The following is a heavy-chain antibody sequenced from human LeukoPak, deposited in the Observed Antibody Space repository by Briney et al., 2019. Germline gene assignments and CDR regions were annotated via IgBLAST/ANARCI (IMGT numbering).Heavy chain of an antibody. CDR1: GFTFNIYS. Sequence: GGSLRLSCAASGFTFNIYSMNWVRQAPGKGLEWVSSISGTSNYIYYADSVKGRFTTSRDNAKNSLYLQMNSLRVEDTAVYYCARVATMVRVPLDALDIWGQGTMVSVSS. CDR2: ISGTSNYI. V-gene: IGHV3-21*01. CDR3: ARVATMVRVPLDALDI. J-gene: IGHJ3*02. D-gene: IGHD3-10*01.